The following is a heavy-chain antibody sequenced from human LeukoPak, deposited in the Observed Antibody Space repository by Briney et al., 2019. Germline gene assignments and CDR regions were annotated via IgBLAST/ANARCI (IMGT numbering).Heavy chain of an antibody. Sequence: GGSLRLSCAASGFTVSGTHMSWYRQAPGKGLEWVAAMYTGGTTYYADSVTGRFTISRDNSKNTLYLHMNSLRAEDTAVYYCAKDEATSGGGLASWGQGTLVSVSS. V-gene: IGHV3-53*01. J-gene: IGHJ4*02. CDR2: MYTGGTT. CDR3: AKDEATSGGGLAS. D-gene: IGHD3-16*01. CDR1: GFTVSGTH.